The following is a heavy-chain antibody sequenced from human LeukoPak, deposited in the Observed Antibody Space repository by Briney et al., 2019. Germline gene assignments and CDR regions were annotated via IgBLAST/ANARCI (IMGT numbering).Heavy chain of an antibody. V-gene: IGHV3-21*06. Sequence: GGSRRLSCVGSTFIFGSYRMDWVRQAPGKGLGWVSYISETSSYRYYAYLVKGRFSISRDNAQNSLYLQMNSLSDEDTGIYYCARDRATKARIGGMDVWGQGTTVIVSS. CDR2: ISETSSYR. D-gene: IGHD5-24*01. CDR3: ARDRATKARIGGMDV. J-gene: IGHJ6*02. CDR1: TFIFGSYR.